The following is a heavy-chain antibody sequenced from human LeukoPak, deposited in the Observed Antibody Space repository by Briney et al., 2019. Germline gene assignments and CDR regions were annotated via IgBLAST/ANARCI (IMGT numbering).Heavy chain of an antibody. CDR3: TTPPLLLWFGESYYFDY. D-gene: IGHD3-10*01. V-gene: IGHV3-15*01. CDR2: IKSKTDGGTT. J-gene: IGHJ4*02. CDR1: GFTFSNAW. Sequence: GGPLRLSRAASGFTFSNAWMSWVRQAPGKGLEWVGRIKSKTDGGTTDYAAPVKGRFTISRDDSKNTLYLQMNSLKTEDTAVYYCTTPPLLLWFGESYYFDYWGQGTLVTVSS.